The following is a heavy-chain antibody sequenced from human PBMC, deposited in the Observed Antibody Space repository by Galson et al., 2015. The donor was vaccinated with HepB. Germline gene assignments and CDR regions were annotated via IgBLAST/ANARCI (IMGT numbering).Heavy chain of an antibody. CDR3: AKDFGRNFGELLWIYLHFDY. J-gene: IGHJ4*02. Sequence: SLRLSCAASGFTFSSYAMSWVRQAPGKGLEWVSAISGSGGSTYYADSVKGRFTISRDNSKNTLYLQMNSLRAEDTAVYYCAKDFGRNFGELLWIYLHFDYWGQGTLVTVSS. CDR1: GFTFSSYA. V-gene: IGHV3-23*01. D-gene: IGHD3-10*01. CDR2: ISGSGGST.